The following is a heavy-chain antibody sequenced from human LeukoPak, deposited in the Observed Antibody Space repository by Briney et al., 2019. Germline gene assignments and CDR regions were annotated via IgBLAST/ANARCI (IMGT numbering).Heavy chain of an antibody. J-gene: IGHJ6*02. D-gene: IGHD6-13*01. V-gene: IGHV3-21*01. CDR2: ISSSSSYI. Sequence: PGGSLRLSCAASGFTFSSYSMNWVRRAPGKGLEWVSSISSSSSYIYYADSVKGRFTISRDNAKNSLYLQMNSLRADDTAVYYCARENVPHGKEGIAAAGLYYYYGMDVWGQGTTVTVSS. CDR1: GFTFSSYS. CDR3: ARENVPHGKEGIAAAGLYYYYGMDV.